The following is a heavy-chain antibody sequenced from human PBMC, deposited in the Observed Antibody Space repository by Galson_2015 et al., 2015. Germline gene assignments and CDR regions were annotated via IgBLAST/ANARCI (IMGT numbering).Heavy chain of an antibody. V-gene: IGHV1-18*04. Sequence: CKASGYTFTSYGISWVRQAPGQGLEWMGWISAYNGNTNYAQKLQGRVTMTTDTSTSTAYMELRSLRSDDTAVYYCARDVWASYDSLSGYYTEYDYGMDVWGQGTTVTVSS. CDR2: ISAYNGNT. D-gene: IGHD3-9*01. CDR3: ARDVWASYDSLSGYYTEYDYGMDV. CDR1: GYTFTSYG. J-gene: IGHJ6*02.